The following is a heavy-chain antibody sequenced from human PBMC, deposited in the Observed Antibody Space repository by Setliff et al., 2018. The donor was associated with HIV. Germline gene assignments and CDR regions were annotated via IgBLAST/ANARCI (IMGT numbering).Heavy chain of an antibody. CDR1: GGSISSGGYY. CDR3: VRERRRSPLSYGLDV. CDR2: IYYNGRT. V-gene: IGHV4-31*03. Sequence: KPSETLSLTCTVSGGSISSGGYYWNWIRQYPVKGLEWIGHIYYNGRTLFNPALGTRLNMSVDTSENQFSLHLNSVTAADTAVYYCVRERRRSPLSYGLDVWGQGTTGTVS. J-gene: IGHJ6*02.